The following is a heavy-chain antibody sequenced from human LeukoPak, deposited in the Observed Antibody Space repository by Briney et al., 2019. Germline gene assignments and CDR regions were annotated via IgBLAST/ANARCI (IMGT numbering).Heavy chain of an antibody. CDR1: GGSISSSSYY. V-gene: IGHV4-39*07. J-gene: IGHJ4*02. Sequence: PSETLSLTCTVSGGSISSSSYYWGWIRQPPGKGLEWIGSIYYSGSTYYNPSLKSRVTISVDTSKNQFSLKLSSVTAADTAVYYCARGPTDYYDSSGYYHYFDYWGQGTLVTVSS. CDR2: IYYSGST. D-gene: IGHD3-22*01. CDR3: ARGPTDYYDSSGYYHYFDY.